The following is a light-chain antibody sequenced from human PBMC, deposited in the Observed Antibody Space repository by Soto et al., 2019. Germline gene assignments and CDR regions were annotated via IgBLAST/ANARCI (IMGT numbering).Light chain of an antibody. Sequence: DIVLTQSPGTLSLSPGKRATLSCWASQSVGNNYLAWYQQKPGQAPRLLIHHASSRATGIPDRFSGSGSGTDFTLTISRLEPEDFAVYYCQQYGWSPPITFGQGTRLEIK. CDR3: QQYGWSPPIT. J-gene: IGKJ5*01. V-gene: IGKV3-20*01. CDR1: QSVGNNY. CDR2: HAS.